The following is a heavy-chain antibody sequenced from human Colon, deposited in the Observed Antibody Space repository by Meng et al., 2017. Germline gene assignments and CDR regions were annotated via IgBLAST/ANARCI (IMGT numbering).Heavy chain of an antibody. J-gene: IGHJ4*02. D-gene: IGHD5-24*01. V-gene: IGHV1-69*01. Sequence: GQRGQSGAEVKKPGSSVKVSCKTSGGSFNTYGINWVRQAPKQGLEWMGGIIPMFPKTNYAQKFEGRLTITADESTSTAYMELSSLRSEDTAVYYCTRGLATIPHFDYWGQGTLVTVSS. CDR3: TRGLATIPHFDY. CDR1: GGSFNTYG. CDR2: IIPMFPKT.